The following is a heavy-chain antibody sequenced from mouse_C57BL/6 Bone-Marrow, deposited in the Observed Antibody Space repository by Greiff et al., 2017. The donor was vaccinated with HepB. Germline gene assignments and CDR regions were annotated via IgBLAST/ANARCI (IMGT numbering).Heavy chain of an antibody. CDR3: ARGDYGSSGDWYFDV. CDR2: IDPSDSYT. J-gene: IGHJ1*03. V-gene: IGHV1-69*01. Sequence: QVQLQQSGAELVMPGASVKLSCKASGYTFTSYWMHWVKQRPGQGLEWIGEIDPSDSYTNYNQKFKGKSTLTVDKSSSTAYMQLSSLTSEDSAVYYCARGDYGSSGDWYFDVWGTGTTVTVSS. D-gene: IGHD1-1*01. CDR1: GYTFTSYW.